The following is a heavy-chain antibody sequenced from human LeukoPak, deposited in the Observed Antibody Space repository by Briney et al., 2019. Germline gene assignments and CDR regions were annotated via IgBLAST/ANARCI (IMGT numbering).Heavy chain of an antibody. CDR3: ARDVYNWNDGMDV. Sequence: GGSLRLSCAASGFTFSSYEMNWVRQAPGKRLEWVSYISSSGSTIYYADSVKGRFTISRDNAKNSLYLQMNSLRAEDTAVYYCARDVYNWNDGMDVWGQGTTVTVSS. V-gene: IGHV3-48*03. D-gene: IGHD1-20*01. J-gene: IGHJ6*02. CDR2: ISSSGSTI. CDR1: GFTFSSYE.